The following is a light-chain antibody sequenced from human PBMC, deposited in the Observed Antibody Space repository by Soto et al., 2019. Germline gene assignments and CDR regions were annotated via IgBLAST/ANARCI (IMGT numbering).Light chain of an antibody. V-gene: IGKV1-5*03. CDR3: QQYKSYPYT. CDR1: QRISSW. J-gene: IGKJ2*01. CDR2: KAS. Sequence: DIQTTQSPSTLSASVGDRVTITCRASQRISSWLAWYQQKPGKGPKLLITKASSLESGVPSRFSGSGSETEFTLTISSLQPDDFATYYCQQYKSYPYTFGQGTKLEIK.